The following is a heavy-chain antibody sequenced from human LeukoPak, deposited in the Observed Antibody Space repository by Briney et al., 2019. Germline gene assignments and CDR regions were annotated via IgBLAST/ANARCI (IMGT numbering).Heavy chain of an antibody. CDR3: ASLDGGGAAAGVGPFDY. J-gene: IGHJ4*02. CDR2: IYYSGST. CDR1: GGSISSYY. D-gene: IGHD6-13*01. Sequence: PSETLFLTCTVSGGSISSYYWSWIRQPPGKGLEWIGYIYYSGSTNYNPSLKSRVTISVDTSKNQFSLKLSSVTAADTAVYYCASLDGGGAAAGVGPFDYWGQGTLVTVSS. V-gene: IGHV4-59*01.